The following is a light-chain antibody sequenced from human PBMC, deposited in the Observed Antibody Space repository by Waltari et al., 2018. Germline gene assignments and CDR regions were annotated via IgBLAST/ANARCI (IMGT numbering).Light chain of an antibody. CDR2: KAS. CDR3: QQYNTYSS. J-gene: IGKJ2*01. V-gene: IGKV1-5*03. CDR1: QSISNW. Sequence: DIQMTQSPSSLSASVRYRVTITCRASQSISNWLAWYQQKPGKAPILLIYKASILKSGVPSRFSGSGSGTQFTLTISSLQPGEFATYYCQQYNTYSSFGQGTKLEIK.